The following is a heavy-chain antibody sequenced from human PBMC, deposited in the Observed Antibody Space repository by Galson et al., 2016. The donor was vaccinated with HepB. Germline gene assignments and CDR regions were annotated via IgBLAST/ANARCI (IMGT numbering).Heavy chain of an antibody. D-gene: IGHD2-8*01. V-gene: IGHV3-9*01. CDR2: ISWNSVGV. Sequence: SLRLSCAASGFTFDDYGMDWVRQAPGKGLEWVAGISWNSVGVGYADSVKGRFTISRDNAKNSLYLQMNSLREEDTALYYCVRDRVDQCNSSTYYWEFDWWGQGTLVTVSS. CDR3: VRDRVDQCNSSTYYWEFDW. J-gene: IGHJ4*02. CDR1: GFTFDDYG.